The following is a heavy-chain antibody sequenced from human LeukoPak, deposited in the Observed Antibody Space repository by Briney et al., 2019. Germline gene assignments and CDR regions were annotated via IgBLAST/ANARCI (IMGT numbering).Heavy chain of an antibody. Sequence: GGSLRLSCAASGFTVSSNYMSWVRQAPGKGLEWVSAIYSGGSTYYADSVKGRFTISSDNSKNTLYLQMNSLRAEDTAVYYCARRLTYYDILTGYDAFDIWGQGTMVTVSS. CDR3: ARRLTYYDILTGYDAFDI. J-gene: IGHJ3*02. D-gene: IGHD3-9*01. V-gene: IGHV3-66*01. CDR1: GFTVSSNY. CDR2: IYSGGST.